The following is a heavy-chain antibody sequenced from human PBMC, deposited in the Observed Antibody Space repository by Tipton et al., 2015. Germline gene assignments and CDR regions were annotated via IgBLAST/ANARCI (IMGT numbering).Heavy chain of an antibody. Sequence: TLSLTCTVSGGSISSEYWSWIRQPPGKGLEWIGYVFYTGSTYYTPFLERRVTISVHKFEYQFSLKLSSVTAADTAVYYCARERPGANYFDYWGQGTLVTVSS. CDR2: VFYTGST. CDR1: GGSISSEY. D-gene: IGHD7-27*01. J-gene: IGHJ4*02. V-gene: IGHV4-59*01. CDR3: ARERPGANYFDY.